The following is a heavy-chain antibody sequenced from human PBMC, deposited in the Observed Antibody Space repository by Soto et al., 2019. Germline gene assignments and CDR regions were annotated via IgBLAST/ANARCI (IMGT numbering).Heavy chain of an antibody. CDR3: ARETPSAAAAYYYYGLDV. J-gene: IGHJ6*02. CDR1: GGTFSSYF. Sequence: QVQLVQSGAEVKKAGSSVKVSCKVSGGTFSSYFINWVRQAHGQGLEWVGGIIPVFGTGSYAEKFQGRVTITADESTSTAYMELSRLRSDDTAVYYCARETPSAAAAYYYYGLDVWGQGPTVTVPS. D-gene: IGHD6-13*01. V-gene: IGHV1-69*01. CDR2: IIPVFGTG.